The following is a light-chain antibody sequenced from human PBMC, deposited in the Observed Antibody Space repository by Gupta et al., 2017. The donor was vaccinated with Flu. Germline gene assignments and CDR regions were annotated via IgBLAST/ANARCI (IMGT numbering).Light chain of an antibody. CDR3: QQYNSYPHT. Sequence: GKAPKSLIYATSTLQPGVTSRFSGSGSGTEFTLTISSLQPEDFASYYCQQYNSYPHTFGQGTRLDIK. V-gene: IGKV1-16*01. J-gene: IGKJ5*01. CDR2: ATS.